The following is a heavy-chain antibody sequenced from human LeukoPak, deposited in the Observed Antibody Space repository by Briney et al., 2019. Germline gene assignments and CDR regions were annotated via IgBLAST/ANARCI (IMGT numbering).Heavy chain of an antibody. J-gene: IGHJ5*02. CDR2: ICYSGST. Sequence: SETLSLTCTVSGGSISSYYWSWLRQPPGKGLEWVGYICYSGSTNYNPSLTCRVTISVDTSKNQFSLTLCSVTAADTAVYYCARVGHSIAAAGTDYNWFDPWGQGTLVTVSS. CDR1: GGSISSYY. V-gene: IGHV4-59*01. CDR3: ARVGHSIAAAGTDYNWFDP. D-gene: IGHD6-13*01.